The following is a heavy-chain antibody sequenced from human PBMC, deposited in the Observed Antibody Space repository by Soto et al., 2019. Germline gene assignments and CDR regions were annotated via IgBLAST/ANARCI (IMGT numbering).Heavy chain of an antibody. Sequence: PSETLSLTCTVSGGSISTSSYYWAWIRQPPGKGLEWIGSVYYSGTTYYNPSLKSRVTISVDKSKNQFSLKLSSVTAADTAVYCCATRPGIAVALPDYWGQGTLVTVSS. CDR1: GGSISTSSYY. V-gene: IGHV4-39*07. D-gene: IGHD6-19*01. CDR2: VYYSGTT. CDR3: ATRPGIAVALPDY. J-gene: IGHJ4*02.